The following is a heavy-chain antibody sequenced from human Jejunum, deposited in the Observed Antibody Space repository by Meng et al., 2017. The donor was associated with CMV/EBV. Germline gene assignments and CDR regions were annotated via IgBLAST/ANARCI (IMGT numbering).Heavy chain of an antibody. V-gene: IGHV2-5*02. CDR1: STSGVG. D-gene: IGHD2-15*01. CDR3: AHSRCSRSTCYSFHN. CDR2: ISGDGDK. J-gene: IGHJ4*02. Sequence: STSGVGVGRIRQPPGKALERLALISGDGDKRHSPSLRSKLTITKDTSKKQVVLTMANMGPVDTATYYCAHSRCSRSTCYSFHNWGQGTLVTVSS.